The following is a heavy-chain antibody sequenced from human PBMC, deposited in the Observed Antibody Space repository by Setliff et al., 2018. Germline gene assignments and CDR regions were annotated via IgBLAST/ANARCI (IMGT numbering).Heavy chain of an antibody. Sequence: PGGSLRLSCAASGFTFGDYSMSWVRQAPGKGLEWVANIKQDGSEKYYVDSVKGRFTISRDNAKNSLYLQMNSLRAEDTAVYYCARSGNYRVDYWGQGTLVTVSS. D-gene: IGHD1-26*01. V-gene: IGHV3-7*01. CDR3: ARSGNYRVDY. CDR2: IKQDGSEK. J-gene: IGHJ4*02. CDR1: GFTFGDYS.